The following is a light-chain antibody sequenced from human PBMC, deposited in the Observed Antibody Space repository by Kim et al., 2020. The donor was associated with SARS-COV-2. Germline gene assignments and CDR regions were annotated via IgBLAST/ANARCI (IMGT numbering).Light chain of an antibody. V-gene: IGLV2-14*03. J-gene: IGLJ3*02. CDR2: DVS. Sequence: GQSITMSCTGTSSDVDGYYYGSWYQQHPGKAPKPMIYDVSNRPSGVSNRFSGSKSGNTASLTISGLQAEDEADYYCSSYTSSSTWVFGGGTQLTVL. CDR1: SSDVDGYYY. CDR3: SSYTSSSTWV.